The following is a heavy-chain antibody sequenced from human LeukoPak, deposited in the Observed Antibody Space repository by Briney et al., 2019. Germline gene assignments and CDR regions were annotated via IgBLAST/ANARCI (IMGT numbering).Heavy chain of an antibody. J-gene: IGHJ4*02. CDR2: IYYSGST. CDR3: ARDYFQWELRFFDY. Sequence: PSETLSLTCTVSGVSIRSSNSYWGWIRQPPGKGLEWIGSIYYSGSTYYNPSLKSRVTISVDTSKNQFSLKLSSVTAADTAVYYCARDYFQWELRFFDYWGQGTLVTVSS. V-gene: IGHV4-39*07. D-gene: IGHD1-26*01. CDR1: GVSIRSSNSY.